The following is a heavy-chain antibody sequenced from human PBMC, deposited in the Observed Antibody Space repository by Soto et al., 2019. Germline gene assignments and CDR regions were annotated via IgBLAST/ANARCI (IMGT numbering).Heavy chain of an antibody. V-gene: IGHV3-23*01. J-gene: IGHJ6*02. D-gene: IGHD2-15*01. CDR2: ISGSGGST. Sequence: XESLLLSCTASGFTFRDYAMGWVRQAPGKGLEWVSFISGSGGSTYYADSVKGRFAISRGNSKNTLSLQMHTLRAEDTAIYYCAKGSAATHYYYYPLDVWGQGTTVTVSS. CDR3: AKGSAATHYYYYPLDV. CDR1: GFTFRDYA.